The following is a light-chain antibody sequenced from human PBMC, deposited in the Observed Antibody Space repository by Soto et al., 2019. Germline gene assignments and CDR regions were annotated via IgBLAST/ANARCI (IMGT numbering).Light chain of an antibody. V-gene: IGLV1-47*01. Sequence: QSVLTQPPSASGTPGQKVSISCSGSGSNIGSNYVYWYQQLPGTAPKLLIYKNNQRPSVVPDRFSGSKSDTSASLAISGLRSEDEADYYCAAWDDSLSGHLFGTGTKVTVL. J-gene: IGLJ1*01. CDR1: GSNIGSNY. CDR3: AAWDDSLSGHL. CDR2: KNN.